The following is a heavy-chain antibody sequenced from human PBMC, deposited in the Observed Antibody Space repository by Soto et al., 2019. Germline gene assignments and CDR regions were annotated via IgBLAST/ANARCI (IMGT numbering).Heavy chain of an antibody. V-gene: IGHV1-8*01. D-gene: IGHD1-26*01. Sequence: ASVKVSCKASGYTFTSYDINWVRQATGQGLEWMGWMNPNSGNTGYAQKFQGRVTMTRNTSISTAYMELSSLRSEDTAVYYCARMGSFYYYMDVWGKGTTVTSP. J-gene: IGHJ6*03. CDR1: GYTFTSYD. CDR2: MNPNSGNT. CDR3: ARMGSFYYYMDV.